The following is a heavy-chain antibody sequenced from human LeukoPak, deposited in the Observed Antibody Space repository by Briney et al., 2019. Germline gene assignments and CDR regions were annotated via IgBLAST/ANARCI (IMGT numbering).Heavy chain of an antibody. D-gene: IGHD2-2*01. V-gene: IGHV3-21*01. CDR1: GFTFSSYS. CDR2: ISSSSSYI. J-gene: IGHJ4*01. CDR3: ARDPGYCSSTSCLYRYFDY. Sequence: PGGSLRLSCAASGFTFSSYSMNWFRQAPGKGLEWVSSISSSSSYIYYADSVKGRFTISRDNAKNSLYLQMNSLRAEDTAVYYCARDPGYCSSTSCLYRYFDYWGQGTLVTVSS.